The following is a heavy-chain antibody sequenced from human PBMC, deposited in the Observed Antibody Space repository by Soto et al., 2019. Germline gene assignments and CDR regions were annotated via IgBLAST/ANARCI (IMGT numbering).Heavy chain of an antibody. CDR3: ARPEYSSSSYGMDV. CDR1: GFTFSSYS. J-gene: IGHJ6*02. D-gene: IGHD6-6*01. CDR2: ISSSSSTI. V-gene: IGHV3-48*02. Sequence: VQLGESGGGLVQPGGSLRLSCAASGFTFSSYSMNWVRQAPGKGLEWVSYISSSSSTIYYADSVKGRFTISRDNAKNSLYLQMNSLRDEDTAVYYCARPEYSSSSYGMDVWGQGTTVTVSS.